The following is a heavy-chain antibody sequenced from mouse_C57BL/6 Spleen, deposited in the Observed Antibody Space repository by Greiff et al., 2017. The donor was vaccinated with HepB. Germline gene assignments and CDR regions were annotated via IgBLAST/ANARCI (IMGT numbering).Heavy chain of an antibody. J-gene: IGHJ3*01. CDR1: GFTFSDYY. CDR2: INYDGSST. CDR3: ARAQAEGFAY. V-gene: IGHV5-16*01. Sequence: EVNVVESEGGLVQPGSSMKLSCTASGFTFSDYYMAWVRQVPEKGLEWVANINYDGSSTYYLDSLKSRFIISRDNAKNILYLQMSSLKSEDTATYYCARAQAEGFAYWGQGTLVTVSA.